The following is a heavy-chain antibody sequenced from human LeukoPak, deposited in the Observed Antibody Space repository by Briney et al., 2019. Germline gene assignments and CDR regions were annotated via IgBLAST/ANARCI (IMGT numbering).Heavy chain of an antibody. CDR2: INPNSGGT. J-gene: IGHJ4*02. D-gene: IGHD3-16*02. V-gene: IGHV1-2*02. CDR3: ARVPTPMITFGGVIVKHPFDY. CDR1: GYTFTGYY. Sequence: ASVKVSCKASGYTFTGYYMHWVRQAPGQGLEWMGWINPNSGGTNYAQKLQGRVTMTRDTSISTAYMELSRLRSDDTAVYYCARVPTPMITFGGVIVKHPFDYWGQGTLVTVSS.